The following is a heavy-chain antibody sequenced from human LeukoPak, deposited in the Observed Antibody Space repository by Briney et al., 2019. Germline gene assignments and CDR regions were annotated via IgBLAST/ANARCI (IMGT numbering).Heavy chain of an antibody. CDR3: ATLLYSSGWYHPRWFDP. CDR1: GYTFTSYY. J-gene: IGHJ5*02. Sequence: GASVKVSCKASGYTFTSYYMHWVRQAPGQGLEWMGIINPSGGSTSYAQKFQGRVTMTEDTSTDTAYMELSSLRSEDTAVYYCATLLYSSGWYHPRWFDPWGQGTLVTVSS. V-gene: IGHV1-46*01. CDR2: INPSGGST. D-gene: IGHD6-19*01.